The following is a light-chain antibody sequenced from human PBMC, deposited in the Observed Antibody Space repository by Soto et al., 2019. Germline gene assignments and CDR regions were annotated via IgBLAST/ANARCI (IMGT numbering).Light chain of an antibody. J-gene: IGKJ3*01. CDR3: QQSYSTLS. CDR2: AAS. V-gene: IGKV1-39*01. Sequence: DIQMTQSPSSLSASVGDRVTITCRASQSLSTYLNWYQQKQGKAPKLLIYAASSLQSGVPSRFSGSGSGTDFTLTISSLQPEDFATYYCQQSYSTLSFGPGTKVDIK. CDR1: QSLSTY.